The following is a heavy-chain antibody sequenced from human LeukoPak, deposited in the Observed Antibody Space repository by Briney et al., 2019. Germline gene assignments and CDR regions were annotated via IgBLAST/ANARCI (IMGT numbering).Heavy chain of an antibody. CDR1: GFTFSSYA. CDR2: IKQDGSEK. Sequence: GGSLRLSCAASGFTFSSYAMSWVRQAPGKGLEWVANIKQDGSEKHYVDSVKGRFTISRDNAKNSLFLQMSSLRAEDTAMYYCATGPDWGQGTLVTVSS. CDR3: ATGPD. V-gene: IGHV3-7*03. J-gene: IGHJ4*02.